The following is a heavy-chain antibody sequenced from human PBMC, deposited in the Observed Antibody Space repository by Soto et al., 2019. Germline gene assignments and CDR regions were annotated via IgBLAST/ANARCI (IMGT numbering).Heavy chain of an antibody. CDR3: ARENGGYYDFWSGYYYYYGMDV. D-gene: IGHD3-3*01. CDR1: GYTFTSYG. J-gene: IGHJ6*02. V-gene: IGHV1-18*01. CDR2: ISAYNGNT. Sequence: VSCKASGYTFTSYGISWVRQDPGQGLEWMGWISAYNGNTNYAQRLQGRVTMTTDTSTSTAYMELRSLRSDDTAVYYCARENGGYYDFWSGYYYYYGMDVWGQGTTVTVSS.